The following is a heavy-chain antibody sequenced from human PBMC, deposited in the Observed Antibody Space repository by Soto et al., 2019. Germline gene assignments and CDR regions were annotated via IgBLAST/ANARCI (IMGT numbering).Heavy chain of an antibody. CDR3: ARDERDSCSGGDCFYVDY. CDR1: GYTFTYYG. V-gene: IGHV1-18*04. J-gene: IGHJ4*02. D-gene: IGHD2-21*02. Sequence: ASVKVSCKASGYTFTYYGISWVRLAPGQGLEWLGWISTYSGDTNSAPRLQGRLTMSTDTSTSTAYMELRSLTSDDTAVYYCARDERDSCSGGDCFYVDYWGQGTLVTVSS. CDR2: ISTYSGDT.